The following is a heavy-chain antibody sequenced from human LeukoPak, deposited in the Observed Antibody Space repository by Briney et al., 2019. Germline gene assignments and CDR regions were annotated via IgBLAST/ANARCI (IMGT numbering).Heavy chain of an antibody. CDR3: ARHASRWEPPDY. CDR1: GGSISSYY. V-gene: IGHV4-59*01. D-gene: IGHD1-26*01. Sequence: SETLSLTCTVSGGSISSYYWSWIRQPPGKGLEWIGYIYYSGSTNYNPPLRSRDTISVDTSKNQFSLKLSSVTAADTAVYYCARHASRWEPPDYWGQGSLVTVSS. J-gene: IGHJ4*02. CDR2: IYYSGST.